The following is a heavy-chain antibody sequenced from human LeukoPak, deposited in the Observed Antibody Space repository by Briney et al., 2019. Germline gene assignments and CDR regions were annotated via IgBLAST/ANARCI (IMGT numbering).Heavy chain of an antibody. CDR2: IYWNDDK. CDR3: AHWGRITIFGVVINHFDY. Sequence: SGPTLVNPTQTLTLTCTFSGFSLSTSGVSVGWIRQPPGKALEWLALIYWNDDKRYSPSLKSRLTITKDTSKNQVVLTMTNMDPVDTATYYCAHWGRITIFGVVINHFDYWGQGTLVTVSS. D-gene: IGHD3-3*01. CDR1: GFSLSTSGVS. V-gene: IGHV2-5*01. J-gene: IGHJ4*02.